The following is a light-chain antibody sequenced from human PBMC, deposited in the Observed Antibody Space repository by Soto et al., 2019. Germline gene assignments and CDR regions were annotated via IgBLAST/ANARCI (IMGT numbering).Light chain of an antibody. Sequence: EIVLTQSPGTLSLSPGERATLSCRASQSVSSTYLAWYQHKPGQAPRLLIYGASKRATGIPDRFSCGGSGAAFTLTISRLEPEDFAVYYCQQFTSSITFGGGTKVDIK. CDR3: QQFTSSIT. V-gene: IGKV3-20*01. CDR2: GAS. J-gene: IGKJ4*01. CDR1: QSVSSTY.